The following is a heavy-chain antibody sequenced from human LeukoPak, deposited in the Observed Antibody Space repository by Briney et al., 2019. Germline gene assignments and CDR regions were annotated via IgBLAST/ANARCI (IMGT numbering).Heavy chain of an antibody. CDR1: GYTFTGYY. D-gene: IGHD1-1*01. V-gene: IGHV1-2*02. CDR2: INPNSGGT. CDR3: AGGLNWNDRDYRFDP. Sequence: ASVKVSCKASGYTFTGYYMHWVRQAPGQGLEWMGWINPNSGGTNYAQKFQGRVTMTRDTSISTAYMELSSLRSEDTAVYYCAGGLNWNDRDYRFDPWGQGTLVTVSS. J-gene: IGHJ5*02.